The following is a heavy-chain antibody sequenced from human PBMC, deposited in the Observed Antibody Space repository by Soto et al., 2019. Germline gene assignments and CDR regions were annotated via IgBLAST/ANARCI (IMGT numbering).Heavy chain of an antibody. CDR1: GFTFSSYS. CDR3: ARVDSSSSGCFDY. J-gene: IGHJ4*02. CDR2: ISSSSSYI. Sequence: SGGSLRLSCAASGFTFSSYSMNWVRQAPGKGLEWVSSISSSSSYIYYADSVKGRFTISRDNAKNSLYLQMNSLRAEDTAVYYCARVDSSSSGCFDYWGQGTLVTVSS. V-gene: IGHV3-21*01. D-gene: IGHD6-6*01.